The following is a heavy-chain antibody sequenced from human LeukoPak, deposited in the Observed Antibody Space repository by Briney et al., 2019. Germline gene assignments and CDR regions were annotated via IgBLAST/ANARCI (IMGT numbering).Heavy chain of an antibody. D-gene: IGHD6-13*01. V-gene: IGHV3-48*03. CDR2: ISSSGETK. CDR1: GFTISSYE. J-gene: IGHJ4*02. Sequence: GGSLRLSCAASGFTISSYEMNWVRQAPGKGLEWVSHISSSGETKTYADSVQGRFTISRDNAKNSLYLQMNSLRAEDTAVYYCARGNRGYSSSWYGGYFDYWGQGTLVTVSS. CDR3: ARGNRGYSSSWYGGYFDY.